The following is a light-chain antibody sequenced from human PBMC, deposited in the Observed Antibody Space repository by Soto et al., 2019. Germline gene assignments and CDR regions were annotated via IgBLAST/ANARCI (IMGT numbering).Light chain of an antibody. CDR1: SSDVGGYNY. V-gene: IGLV2-14*03. CDR2: DVS. J-gene: IGLJ1*01. CDR3: NSYTSSSTLV. Sequence: QSVLTQPASVSGSPGQSITISCTGTSSDVGGYNYVSWYQRHPGKAPKLMIYDVSNRPSGVSNRFSGSKSGNTASLTISGLQAEDEADYYCNSYTSSSTLVFGTGTNVTVL.